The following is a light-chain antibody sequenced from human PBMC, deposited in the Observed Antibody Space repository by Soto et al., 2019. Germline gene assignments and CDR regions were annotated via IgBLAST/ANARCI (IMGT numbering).Light chain of an antibody. J-gene: IGLJ1*01. Sequence: QSALTQPASVSGSPGQSITISRTGTSSDVGGYNYVSWYQQHPGKAPKLMIYGVINRPSGVSTRFSGSKSGNTASLTISGLQAEDEADYYCSSYTSSSTLEYVFGSGTKV. CDR2: GVI. CDR1: SSDVGGYNY. CDR3: SSYTSSSTLEYV. V-gene: IGLV2-14*01.